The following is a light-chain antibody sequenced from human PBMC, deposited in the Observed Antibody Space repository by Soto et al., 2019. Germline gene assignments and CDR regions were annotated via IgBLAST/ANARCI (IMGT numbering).Light chain of an antibody. CDR2: GAS. CDR3: QQYGHSLWT. J-gene: IGKJ1*01. CDR1: QSVSSGH. V-gene: IGKV3-20*01. Sequence: DIVLTQSPGTLSLSPGERASLSCRASQSVSSGHLARYQQKPGQAPRLLIYGASSRATGIPDRFSGSGSGTDFTLTISRLEPEDYAVYYCQQYGHSLWTFGQGTKVDIK.